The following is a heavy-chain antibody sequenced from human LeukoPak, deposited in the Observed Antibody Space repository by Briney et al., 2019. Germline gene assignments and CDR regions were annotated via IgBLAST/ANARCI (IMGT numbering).Heavy chain of an antibody. V-gene: IGHV5-51*01. D-gene: IGHD3-16*02. CDR1: GYSINNYW. CDR2: IYPADSDI. J-gene: IGHJ4*02. Sequence: GESLKISCKGSGYSINNYWIGWVRQMPGKGLEWMGIIYPADSDIRYSPSFQGQVTISADKSISTAYLQWSSLKASDTAMYYCARFGGDYVWGSYHHFDYWGQGTLVTVSS. CDR3: ARFGGDYVWGSYHHFDY.